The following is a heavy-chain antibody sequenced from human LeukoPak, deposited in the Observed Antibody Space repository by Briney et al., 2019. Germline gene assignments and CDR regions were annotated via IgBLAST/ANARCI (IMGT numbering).Heavy chain of an antibody. D-gene: IGHD6-19*01. CDR3: ARGRRQWLVPSHNWFDP. V-gene: IGHV4-39*01. J-gene: IGHJ5*02. Sequence: SETLSLTCTVSGGSIISSSFWWGWIRQPPGKGLEWIGSIYYSGSTYYNTSLKSRVTISVDTSKNQFSLRLNSVTAADTAVYYCARGRRQWLVPSHNWFDPWGQGTLVTVSS. CDR1: GGSIISSSFW. CDR2: IYYSGST.